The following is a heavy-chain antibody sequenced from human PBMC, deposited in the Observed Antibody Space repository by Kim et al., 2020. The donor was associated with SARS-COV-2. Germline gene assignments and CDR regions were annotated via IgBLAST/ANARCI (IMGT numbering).Heavy chain of an antibody. CDR2: INHSGST. J-gene: IGHJ4*02. D-gene: IGHD5-12*01. V-gene: IGHV4-34*01. CDR1: GGSFSGYY. CDR3: ARGPPSSGGYSGYDLAY. Sequence: SETLSLTCAVYGGSFSGYYWSWIRQPPGKGLEWIGEINHSGSTNYNPSLKSRVTISVDTSKNQFSLKLSSVTAADTAVYYCARGPPSSGGYSGYDLAYWGQGTLVTVSS.